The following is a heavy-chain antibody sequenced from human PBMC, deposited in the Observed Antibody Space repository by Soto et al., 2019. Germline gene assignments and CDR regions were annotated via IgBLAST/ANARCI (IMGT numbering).Heavy chain of an antibody. CDR3: ARSYYVSSGYYGGGDY. J-gene: IGHJ4*02. CDR2: ISAYNGNT. Sequence: SVKVSCKASGYTFTSYGISWGRQAPGQGLEWMGWISAYNGNTNYSQKLQGRVTMTTDTSTSTAYMELRSLRSDDTAVYYCARSYYVSSGYYGGGDYWGQGTLVTVSS. V-gene: IGHV1-18*01. D-gene: IGHD3-22*01. CDR1: GYTFTSYG.